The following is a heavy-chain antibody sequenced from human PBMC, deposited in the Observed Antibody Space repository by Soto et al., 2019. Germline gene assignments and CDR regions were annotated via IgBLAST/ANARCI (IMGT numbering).Heavy chain of an antibody. CDR3: ARVSNSLPDY. CDR2: INPSRGST. D-gene: IGHD1-1*01. CDR1: GYTFTSNH. V-gene: IGHV1-46*01. Sequence: QVQLVQSGAEVKKPGTSVKISCKACGYTFTSNHIHWVRQAPGQGLEWMGIINPSRGSTSYAQKFQGRVTMTRDTSTNTVYMELSSLRSDDTAVYFCARVSNSLPDYWGQGTLVTVSS. J-gene: IGHJ4*02.